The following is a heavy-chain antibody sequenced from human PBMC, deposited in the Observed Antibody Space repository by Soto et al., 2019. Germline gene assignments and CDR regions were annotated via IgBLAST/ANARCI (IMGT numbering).Heavy chain of an antibody. CDR3: ARIPQIAVAGTRFGYFDL. Sequence: GGSLRLSSAASGFTVSIYGMDWARQAQGKGLEWVAVIWYDGSNKYYADSVKGRFTISRDNSKNTLYLQMNSLGAEDTAVYYCARIPQIAVAGTRFGYFDLWGRGTLVTVSS. CDR1: GFTVSIYG. V-gene: IGHV3-33*01. J-gene: IGHJ2*01. D-gene: IGHD6-19*01. CDR2: IWYDGSNK.